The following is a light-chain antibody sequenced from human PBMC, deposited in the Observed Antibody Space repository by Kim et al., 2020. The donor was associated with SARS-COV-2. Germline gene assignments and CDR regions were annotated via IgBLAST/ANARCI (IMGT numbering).Light chain of an antibody. V-gene: IGLV3-21*04. CDR2: YDT. J-gene: IGLJ2*01. Sequence: SYELTQPPSVSVAPGKTATLTCGGNNIGSKSVHWYQQKAGQAPVLVIHYDTNRPSGMPERFSGSNSGSTATLTISRVEAGDEADYYCQVWDSSSERVFFGGGTQLTVL. CDR1: NIGSKS. CDR3: QVWDSSSERVF.